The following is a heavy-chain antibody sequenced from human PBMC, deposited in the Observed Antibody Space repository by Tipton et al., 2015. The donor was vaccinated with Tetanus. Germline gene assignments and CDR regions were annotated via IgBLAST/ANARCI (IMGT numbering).Heavy chain of an antibody. D-gene: IGHD3-10*01. J-gene: IGHJ6*02. Sequence: TLSLTCAVYGGSFSGYYWSWIRQPPGKGLEWIGEINHSGSTNYNPSLKSRVTISVDTSKNQFSLKLSSVTAADTAVYYCARLGSGSIHTFDYYYYYGMDVWGQGTTVTVSS. CDR3: ARLGSGSIHTFDYYYYYGMDV. CDR1: GGSFSGYY. V-gene: IGHV4-34*01. CDR2: INHSGST.